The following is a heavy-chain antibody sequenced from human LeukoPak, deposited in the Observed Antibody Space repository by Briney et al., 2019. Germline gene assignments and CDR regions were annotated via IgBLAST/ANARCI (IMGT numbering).Heavy chain of an antibody. CDR2: ISGSGGST. Sequence: GGSLRLSCAASGFTFSSYAMSWVRQAPGKGLEWVSAISGSGGSTYYADSVKGRFTISRDNSKNTLYLQMNSLRAEDTAVYYCAKDTWAQDDFWSGSPDYWGQGTLVTVSS. J-gene: IGHJ4*02. CDR3: AKDTWAQDDFWSGSPDY. D-gene: IGHD3-3*01. CDR1: GFTFSSYA. V-gene: IGHV3-23*01.